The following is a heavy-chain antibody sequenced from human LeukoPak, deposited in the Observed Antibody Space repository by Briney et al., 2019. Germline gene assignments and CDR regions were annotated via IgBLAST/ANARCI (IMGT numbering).Heavy chain of an antibody. D-gene: IGHD6-13*01. CDR1: GYTFTGYY. CDR2: ISAYNGNT. Sequence: ASVKVSCKASGYTFTGYYMHWVRQAHGQGLEWMGWISAYNGNTNYAQKLEGRVTMTTDKTKSTAYMEMRSLRSEDTAVYYCARDSMPKSWSSSWYPYYYYMDVWGKGTTVTVSS. J-gene: IGHJ6*03. CDR3: ARDSMPKSWSSSWYPYYYYMDV. V-gene: IGHV1-18*04.